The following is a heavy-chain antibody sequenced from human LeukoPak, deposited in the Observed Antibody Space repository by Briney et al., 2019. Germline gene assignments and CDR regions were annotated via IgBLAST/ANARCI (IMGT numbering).Heavy chain of an antibody. Sequence: SQTLSLTCAISGDSVSSSSAAWNWIRQSPSRGLEWLGRTYYRYKWYNDYAASVQSRMTVDPDTSKNQFSLHLESVTPDDTAVYYCARERALVRGARNDFDCWGQGTPVTVSS. CDR2: TYYRYKWYN. J-gene: IGHJ4*02. D-gene: IGHD3-10*01. CDR3: ARERALVRGARNDFDC. V-gene: IGHV6-1*01. CDR1: GDSVSSSSAA.